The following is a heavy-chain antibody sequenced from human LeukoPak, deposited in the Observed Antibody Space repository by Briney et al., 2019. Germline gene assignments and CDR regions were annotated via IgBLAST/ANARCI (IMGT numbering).Heavy chain of an antibody. CDR2: INSDGSST. V-gene: IGHV3-74*01. CDR1: EFTFSSYW. D-gene: IGHD5-18*01. Sequence: GGSLRLSCAASEFTFSSYWMHWVRQAPGKGLVWVSRINSDGSSTSYADSVKGRFTISRDNFKNTLYMQMNSLRADDTAVYYCARDRRFGSSYGYLDYWGQGTLVTVSS. CDR3: ARDRRFGSSYGYLDY. J-gene: IGHJ4*02.